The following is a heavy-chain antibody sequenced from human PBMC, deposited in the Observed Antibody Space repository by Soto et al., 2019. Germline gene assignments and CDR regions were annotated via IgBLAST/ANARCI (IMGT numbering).Heavy chain of an antibody. Sequence: PSETLSLTCTVSGGSISSGDYYWSWIRQPPGKGLEWIGYIYYSGSTYYNPSLKSRVTISVDTSKNQFSLKLSSVTAAGTAVYYCARVAGYSYGFVFDYWGQGTLVTVSS. J-gene: IGHJ4*02. V-gene: IGHV4-30-4*01. CDR3: ARVAGYSYGFVFDY. CDR2: IYYSGST. CDR1: GGSISSGDYY. D-gene: IGHD5-18*01.